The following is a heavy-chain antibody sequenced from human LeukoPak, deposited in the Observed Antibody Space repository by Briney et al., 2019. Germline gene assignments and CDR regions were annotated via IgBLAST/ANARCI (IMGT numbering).Heavy chain of an antibody. J-gene: IGHJ6*02. V-gene: IGHV4-34*01. CDR2: INHSGST. D-gene: IGHD2-2*01. Sequence: SETLSLTCAVYGGSFSGYYWSWIRQPPGKGLEWIGEINHSGSTNYNPSLKSRVTISVDTSKNQFSLKLSSVTAADTAVYYCARGLRGDCSSTSCYPYYGMGVWGQGTTVTVSS. CDR3: ARGLRGDCSSTSCYPYYGMGV. CDR1: GGSFSGYY.